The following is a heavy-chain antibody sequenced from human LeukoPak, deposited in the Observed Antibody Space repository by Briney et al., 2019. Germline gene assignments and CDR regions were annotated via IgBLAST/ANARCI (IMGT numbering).Heavy chain of an antibody. CDR1: GYSFTNYY. CDR3: ARDERDVVVVPGAMPY. J-gene: IGHJ4*02. CDR2: INPSGGST. D-gene: IGHD2-2*01. V-gene: IGHV1-46*01. Sequence: ASVKVSCKASGYSFTNYYMHWVRQAPGQGLERMGIINPSGGSTTNAQKFQGRVTMTRDTSTTTVYMELSSLRSDDTAMYYCARDERDVVVVPGAMPYWVQGTLVTVSS.